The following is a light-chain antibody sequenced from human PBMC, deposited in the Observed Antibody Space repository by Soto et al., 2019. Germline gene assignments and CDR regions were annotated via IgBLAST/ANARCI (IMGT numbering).Light chain of an antibody. CDR2: DVS. V-gene: IGLV2-14*01. J-gene: IGLJ2*01. CDR3: SSYTSSKTLL. Sequence: QSVLTQPASVSGSPGQSITISCTGTSSDVGGYNYVAWYQQHPGKPPKLMIYDVSNRPSGVSYRFSASKSGNTASLTISGLKAEDEADYYCSSYTSSKTLLFGGGTKLTVL. CDR1: SSDVGGYNY.